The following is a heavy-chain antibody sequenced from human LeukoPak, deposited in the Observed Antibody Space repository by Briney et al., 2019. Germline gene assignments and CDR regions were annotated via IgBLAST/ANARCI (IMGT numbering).Heavy chain of an antibody. CDR3: ARAGFGEFLNWFDP. CDR2: IYHSGST. Sequence: SSETLSLTCTVSGYSISSGYYWGWIRQPPGKGLEWIGSIYHSGSTNYNPSLKSRVTMSVDTSKNQFSLKLGSVTAADTAVYYCARAGFGEFLNWFDPWGQGTLVTVSS. D-gene: IGHD3-10*01. V-gene: IGHV4-38-2*02. J-gene: IGHJ5*02. CDR1: GYSISSGYY.